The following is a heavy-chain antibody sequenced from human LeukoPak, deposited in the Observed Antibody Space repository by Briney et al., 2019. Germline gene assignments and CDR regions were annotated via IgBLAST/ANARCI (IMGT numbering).Heavy chain of an antibody. J-gene: IGHJ4*02. D-gene: IGHD3-9*01. CDR3: GRAEHDWGPEY. CDR2: IYYSGNT. V-gene: IGHV4-39*01. CDR1: GGSISTSAYY. Sequence: SETLSLTCIVSGGSISTSAYYWGWIRQPPGEGLQWIGSIYYSGNTYYNSSLKSRVTISVDTSTSQFSLRLSSVTAADTAVYFCGRAEHDWGPEYWGQGTLVTVSS.